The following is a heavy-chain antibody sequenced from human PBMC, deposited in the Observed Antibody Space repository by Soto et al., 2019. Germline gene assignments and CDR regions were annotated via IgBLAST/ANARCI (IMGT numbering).Heavy chain of an antibody. J-gene: IGHJ4*02. CDR2: IDVGSGNA. Sequence: ASVKVSCKTSGFTFSTSAVHWVRQARGHRLQWIGWIDVGSGNAKYAQKLQERVTISRDMSTSTAYMELRGLRSEDTAVYYCAILGTYYFDNSDNYFDFWGQGTLVTVSS. V-gene: IGHV1-58*01. CDR1: GFTFSTSA. D-gene: IGHD3-22*01. CDR3: AILGTYYFDNSDNYFDF.